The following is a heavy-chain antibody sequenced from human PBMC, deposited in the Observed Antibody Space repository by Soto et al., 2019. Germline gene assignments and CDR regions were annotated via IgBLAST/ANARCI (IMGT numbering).Heavy chain of an antibody. V-gene: IGHV1-69*12. D-gene: IGHD2-2*01. CDR1: GGTFSSYA. J-gene: IGHJ6*02. CDR2: IIPIFGTA. CDR3: AGGVAAAASRYYYYYGMDV. Sequence: QVQLVQSGAEVKKPGSSVKVSCKASGGTFSSYAISWVRQAPGQGLEWMGGIIPIFGTANYAQKFQGRVTITADESTSTAYMELSSLRSEDTAVYYCAGGVAAAASRYYYYYGMDVWGQGTTVTVSS.